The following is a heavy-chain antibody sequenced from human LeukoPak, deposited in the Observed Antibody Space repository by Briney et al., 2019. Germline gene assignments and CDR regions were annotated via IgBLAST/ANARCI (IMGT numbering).Heavy chain of an antibody. J-gene: IGHJ6*02. V-gene: IGHV3-20*04. CDR2: INWNGGST. CDR3: AKDAGGYDSNYYYYGMDV. Sequence: TGGSLRLSCAASGFTFDDYGMSWVRQAPGKGLEWVSGINWNGGSTGYADSVKGRFTISRDNAKNSLYLQMNSLRAEDTALYYCAKDAGGYDSNYYYYGMDVWGQGTTVTVSS. CDR1: GFTFDDYG. D-gene: IGHD3-22*01.